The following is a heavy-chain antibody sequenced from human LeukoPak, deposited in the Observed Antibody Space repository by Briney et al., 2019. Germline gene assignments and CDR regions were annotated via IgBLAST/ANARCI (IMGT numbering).Heavy chain of an antibody. CDR2: MNPNSGNT. CDR1: GYTFTSYD. CDR3: ASSSIYYYYMDV. D-gene: IGHD3-3*02. J-gene: IGHJ6*03. Sequence: ASVKVSCKASGYTFTSYDINWVRQATGQGLEWMGWMNPNSGNTGYAQKFQGRVTITRNTSISTAYMELSSLRSEDTDVYYCASSSIYYYYMDVWGKGTTVTVSS. V-gene: IGHV1-8*03.